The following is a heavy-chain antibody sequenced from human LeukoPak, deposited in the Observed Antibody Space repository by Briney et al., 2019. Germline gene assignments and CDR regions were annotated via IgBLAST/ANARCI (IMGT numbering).Heavy chain of an antibody. D-gene: IGHD5-24*01. CDR1: GGSISSSSSY. V-gene: IGHV4-39*01. Sequence: PSETLSLTCSVSGGSISSSSSYWGWIRQPPGKGLEWIGSIYYSGSSFDNPALKSRVTKSVDTSKNQFSLKLSSVTAADTAVYYCARHRSGWLQSSFDYWGQGTLVTVSS. CDR2: IYYSGSS. J-gene: IGHJ4*02. CDR3: ARHRSGWLQSSFDY.